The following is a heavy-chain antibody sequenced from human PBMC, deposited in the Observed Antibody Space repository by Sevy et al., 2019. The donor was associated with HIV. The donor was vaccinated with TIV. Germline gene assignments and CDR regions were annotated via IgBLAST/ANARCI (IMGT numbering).Heavy chain of an antibody. V-gene: IGHV4-59*13. D-gene: IGHD5-18*01. CDR2: IYDTGRT. Sequence: SETLSLTCTVSGASISTYYWGWIRQPPGKGLEWIGYIYDTGRTNYNSSLKSRVTISLDTSKNHFSLKVSSGTAADTAVYYCARLPQSGYSYGFVDSWGQGTLVTVSS. CDR1: GASISTYY. CDR3: ARLPQSGYSYGFVDS. J-gene: IGHJ4*02.